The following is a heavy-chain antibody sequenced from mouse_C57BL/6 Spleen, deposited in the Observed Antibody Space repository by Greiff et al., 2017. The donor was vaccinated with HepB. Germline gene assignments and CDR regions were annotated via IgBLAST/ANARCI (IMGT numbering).Heavy chain of an antibody. Sequence: VKLMESGPELVKPGASVKISCKASGYAFSSSWMNWVKQRPGKGLEWIGRIYPGDGDTNYNGKFKGKATLTADKSSSTAYMQLSSLTSEDSAVYFCARGGYYGTGDYFDYWGQGTTLTVSS. CDR1: GYAFSSSW. V-gene: IGHV1-82*01. CDR2: IYPGDGDT. CDR3: ARGGYYGTGDYFDY. D-gene: IGHD1-1*01. J-gene: IGHJ2*01.